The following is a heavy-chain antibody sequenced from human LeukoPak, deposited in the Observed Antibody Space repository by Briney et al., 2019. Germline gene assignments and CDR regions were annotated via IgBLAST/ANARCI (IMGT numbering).Heavy chain of an antibody. CDR1: GFTFSNYF. Sequence: GGSLRLSCAVSGFTFSNYFMHWVRQAPGRGLVWVSRINSDGSSTKYGDPVKGRFTISRDNAKNTLYLQMNSLRVEDTAVYYCARVLYGPGYWGQGTLVTVSS. V-gene: IGHV3-74*03. D-gene: IGHD2-8*01. J-gene: IGHJ4*02. CDR2: INSDGSST. CDR3: ARVLYGPGY.